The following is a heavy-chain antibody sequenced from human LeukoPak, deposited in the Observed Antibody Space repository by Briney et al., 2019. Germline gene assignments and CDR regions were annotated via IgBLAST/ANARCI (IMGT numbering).Heavy chain of an antibody. V-gene: IGHV1-2*02. CDR1: GYTFTSNY. Sequence: ASVKVSCKAFGYTFTSNYMHWVRQAPGQGLEWMGWINPNSGVTNYAQKFQGRVTMTRDTSISTAYMELSRLRSDDTAVYYCARSRTRGGTTVAMALTSGYWGQGTLVTVSS. CDR3: ARSRTRGGTTVAMALTSGY. J-gene: IGHJ4*02. D-gene: IGHD5-24*01. CDR2: INPNSGVT.